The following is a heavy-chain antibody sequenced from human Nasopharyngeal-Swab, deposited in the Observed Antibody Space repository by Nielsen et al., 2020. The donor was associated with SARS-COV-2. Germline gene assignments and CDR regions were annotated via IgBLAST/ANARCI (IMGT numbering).Heavy chain of an antibody. CDR2: IYYSGST. Sequence: SETLSLTCTVSGGPISSSSYYWGWIRQPPGKGLEWIGSIYYSGSTCYNPSLKSRVTISVDTSKNQFSLKLSSVTAADTAVYYCARQNRGSGSYYSGRDYWGQGTLVTVSS. CDR1: GGPISSSSYY. CDR3: ARQNRGSGSYYSGRDY. V-gene: IGHV4-39*01. D-gene: IGHD3-10*01. J-gene: IGHJ4*02.